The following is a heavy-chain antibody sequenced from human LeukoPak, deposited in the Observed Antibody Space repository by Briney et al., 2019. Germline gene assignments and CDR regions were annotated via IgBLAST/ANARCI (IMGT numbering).Heavy chain of an antibody. CDR3: ASITVPPYYYGMDV. Sequence: ASVKVSCKASGYTFTSYVISWVRQAPGQGLEWMGWISAYNGNTNYAQKLQGRVTMTTDTSTSTAYMELRSLRSDDTAVYYCASITVPPYYYGMDVWGQGTTVTVSS. CDR2: ISAYNGNT. V-gene: IGHV1-18*01. D-gene: IGHD1-14*01. CDR1: GYTFTSYV. J-gene: IGHJ6*02.